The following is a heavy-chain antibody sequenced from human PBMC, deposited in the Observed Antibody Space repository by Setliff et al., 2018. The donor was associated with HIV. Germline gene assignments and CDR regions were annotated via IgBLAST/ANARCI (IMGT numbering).Heavy chain of an antibody. CDR1: GYTFSDYY. CDR3: TRGDSSGYFEY. D-gene: IGHD3-22*01. CDR2: INPKSGDT. Sequence: GASVKVSCKTSGYTFSDYYMHWVRQAPGQGLEWMGWINPKSGDTKYAQKFQGRVTMTRDTSISTVYMELSRLRSDDTAVYDFTRGDSSGYFEYWGHGTLVTVSS. J-gene: IGHJ4*01. V-gene: IGHV1-2*02.